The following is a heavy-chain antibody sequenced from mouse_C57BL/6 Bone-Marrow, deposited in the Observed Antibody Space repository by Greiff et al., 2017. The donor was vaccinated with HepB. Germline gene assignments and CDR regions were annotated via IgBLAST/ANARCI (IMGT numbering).Heavy chain of an antibody. V-gene: IGHV5-6*01. Sequence: EVKLVESGGDLVKPGGSLKLSCAASGFTFSSYGMSWVRQTPDKRLEWVATISSGGSYTYYPDSVKGRFTISRDNAKNTLYLQMSSLKSEDTAMYYCARQGVKRGYYAKDYWGQGTSVTVSS. CDR2: ISSGGSYT. D-gene: IGHD2-2*01. CDR3: ARQGVKRGYYAKDY. CDR1: GFTFSSYG. J-gene: IGHJ4*01.